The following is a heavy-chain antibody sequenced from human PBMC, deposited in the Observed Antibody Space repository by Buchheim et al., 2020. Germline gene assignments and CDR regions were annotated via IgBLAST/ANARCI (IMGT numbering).Heavy chain of an antibody. J-gene: IGHJ4*02. Sequence: QVQLVQSGAEVKKPGASVKVSCKASGYTFTSYAMHWVRQAPGQRLEWMGWINAGNGNTKYSQKFQGRVTITRDTSASTASMELSSLRSEDTAVYYCARVIWHYDSSGYGYWGQGTL. D-gene: IGHD3-22*01. CDR1: GYTFTSYA. CDR3: ARVIWHYDSSGYGY. V-gene: IGHV1-3*01. CDR2: INAGNGNT.